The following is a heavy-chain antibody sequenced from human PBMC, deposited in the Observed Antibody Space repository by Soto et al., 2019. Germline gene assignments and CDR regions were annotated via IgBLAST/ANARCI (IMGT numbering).Heavy chain of an antibody. CDR1: GGTFSSYA. V-gene: IGHV1-69*12. Sequence: QVQLVQSGAEVKKPGSSVKVSCKASGGTFSSYAISWVRQAPGQGLEWMGGIIPIFGTANYAQKFQGRVRITADESTSTAYMELSSLRSEDTAVYYCARVRLGYCSGGSCYYYYGMDVWGQGTTVTVSS. CDR2: IIPIFGTA. CDR3: ARVRLGYCSGGSCYYYYGMDV. J-gene: IGHJ6*02. D-gene: IGHD2-15*01.